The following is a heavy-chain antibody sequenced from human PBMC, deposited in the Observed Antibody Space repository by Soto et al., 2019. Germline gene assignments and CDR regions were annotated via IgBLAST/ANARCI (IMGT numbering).Heavy chain of an antibody. CDR3: AKDLEYYGSSYYFDY. CDR2: ISGSGGST. J-gene: IGHJ4*02. V-gene: IGHV3-23*01. CDR1: GFTFSSYA. Sequence: GGSLRLSCAASGFTFSSYAMSWVRQAPGKGLEWVSAISGSGGSTYYADSVKGRFTISRDNSKNTLYLQMNSLRAEDTAVDYCAKDLEYYGSSYYFDYWGQGTLVTVSS. D-gene: IGHD3-10*01.